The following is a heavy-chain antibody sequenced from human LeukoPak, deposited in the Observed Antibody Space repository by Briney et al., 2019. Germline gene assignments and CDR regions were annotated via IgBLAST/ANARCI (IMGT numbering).Heavy chain of an antibody. D-gene: IGHD6-19*01. CDR3: SQKAYSSGLYYYSYMDV. CDR2: INHSGST. CDR1: GGSFSGYY. Sequence: PSETLSLTCAVYGGSFSGYYWSWIRQPPGKGLEWIGEINHSGSTNYNPSLKSRVTISVDTSKNQFSLKLSSVTAADTAVYYCSQKAYSSGLYYYSYMDVLGKGTTVTVSS. J-gene: IGHJ6*03. V-gene: IGHV4-34*01.